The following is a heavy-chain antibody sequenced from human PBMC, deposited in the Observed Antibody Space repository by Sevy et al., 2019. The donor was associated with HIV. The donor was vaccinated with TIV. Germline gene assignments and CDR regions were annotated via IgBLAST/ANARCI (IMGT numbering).Heavy chain of an antibody. CDR3: ARQRVVVKRGAFDI. CDR1: GGSISSSSYY. V-gene: IGHV4-39*01. D-gene: IGHD3-22*01. CDR2: IYYSGST. Sequence: SETLSLTCTVSGGSISSSSYYWGWIRQPPGKGLEWIGGIYYSGSTYYNPSLKSRVTISVATSKNQFSLKLSSVTAADTAVYYCARQRVVVKRGAFDIWGQGTMVTVSS. J-gene: IGHJ3*02.